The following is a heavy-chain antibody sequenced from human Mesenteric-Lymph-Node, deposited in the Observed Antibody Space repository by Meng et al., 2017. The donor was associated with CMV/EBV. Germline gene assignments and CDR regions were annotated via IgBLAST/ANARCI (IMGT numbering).Heavy chain of an antibody. CDR3: ARREIFGYSEGLYAFNI. V-gene: IGHV3-53*05. D-gene: IGHD5-18*01. J-gene: IGHJ3*02. Sequence: FTVSSNYMSWVRKAPGKGLEWVSVIYSGGSTYYADSGKGRFTISRDDSKNTLYLQMDILQTEDTAVYYCARREIFGYSEGLYAFNIWGQGTRVTVSS. CDR1: FTVSSNY. CDR2: IYSGGST.